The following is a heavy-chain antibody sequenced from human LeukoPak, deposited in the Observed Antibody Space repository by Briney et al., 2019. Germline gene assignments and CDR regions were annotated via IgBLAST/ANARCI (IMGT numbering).Heavy chain of an antibody. CDR2: INHGGST. D-gene: IGHD5-24*01. CDR1: GGSFSGYY. V-gene: IGHV4-34*01. CDR3: ARGYDLDGILLVPYDY. Sequence: SETLSLTCAVYGGSFSGYYWSWIRQPPGKGLEWIGEINHGGSTNYNPSLKSRVTISVDTSKNQFSLKLSSVTAADTAVYYCARGYDLDGILLVPYDYWGQGTLVTVSS. J-gene: IGHJ4*02.